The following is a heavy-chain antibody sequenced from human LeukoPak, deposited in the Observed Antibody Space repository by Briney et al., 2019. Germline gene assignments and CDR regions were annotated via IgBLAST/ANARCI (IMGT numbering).Heavy chain of an antibody. Sequence: GGSLRLSCAASGFTFSSYAMHWVRQAPGKGLEYVSAISSNGGSTYYANSVKGRFTISRDNSKNTLYLQMNSLRAEDTAVYYCARGTSYGSGSYLFAYWGQGTLVTVSS. CDR2: ISSNGGST. D-gene: IGHD3-10*01. CDR3: ARGTSYGSGSYLFAY. V-gene: IGHV3-64*01. CDR1: GFTFSSYA. J-gene: IGHJ4*02.